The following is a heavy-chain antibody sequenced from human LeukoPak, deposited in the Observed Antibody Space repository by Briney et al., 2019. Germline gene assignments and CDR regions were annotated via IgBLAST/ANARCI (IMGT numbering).Heavy chain of an antibody. CDR2: INHSGST. Sequence: SETLSLSCAVYGGSFSGYYWTWIRQPPGKGLEWIGEINHSGSTNYNPSLKSRVTISVDTSKNHFSLKLSSVTAADTAVYYCARGFPFDCWGQGTLVPVSS. CDR3: ARGFPFDC. CDR1: GGSFSGYY. V-gene: IGHV4-34*01. J-gene: IGHJ4*02.